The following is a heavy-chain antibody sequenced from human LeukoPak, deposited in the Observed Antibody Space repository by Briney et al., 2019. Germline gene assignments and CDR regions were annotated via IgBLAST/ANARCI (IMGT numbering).Heavy chain of an antibody. D-gene: IGHD3-10*01. CDR2: FNPEDDEA. J-gene: IGHJ4*02. V-gene: IGHV1-24*01. CDR1: GYTLTELS. Sequence: ASVKASCKVSGYTLTELSIYWVRQAPGKGLEWMGGFNPEDDEAIYAQKFRGRVTMTEDTLTETAYMELSSLRSEDTAVYYCATEVQYYYGSGSYSYWGQGTLVTVSS. CDR3: ATEVQYYYGSGSYSY.